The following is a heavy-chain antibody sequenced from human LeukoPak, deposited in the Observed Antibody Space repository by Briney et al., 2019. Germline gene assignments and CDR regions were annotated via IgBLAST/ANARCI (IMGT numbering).Heavy chain of an antibody. V-gene: IGHV1-3*01. Sequence: ASVKVSCKASGYTFTTYAIHWVRQAPGRSLEWMGRINAGSGDAKYSQNFHDRITITRDTSASTVYMELTSLGSEDTAVYYCGKSAPSGFDPWGQGTLVTVSS. CDR2: INAGSGDA. J-gene: IGHJ5*02. CDR3: GKSAPSGFDP. CDR1: GYTFTTYA.